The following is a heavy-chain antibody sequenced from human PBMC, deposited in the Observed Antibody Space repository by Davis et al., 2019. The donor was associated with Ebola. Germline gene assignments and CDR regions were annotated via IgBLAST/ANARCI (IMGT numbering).Heavy chain of an antibody. J-gene: IGHJ6*04. Sequence: HSQTLSLTCAISGDSVPSGGWNWTRQSPSRGLEWLGRTYYSSSKWYNDYAVSVKSRITINPDTSKNQFSLQLNSVTPEDTALYYCARGWLRGGLDVWGEGTTVTVSS. CDR1: GDSVPSGG. CDR3: ARGWLRGGLDV. D-gene: IGHD5-18*01. CDR2: TYYSSSKWYN. V-gene: IGHV6-1*01.